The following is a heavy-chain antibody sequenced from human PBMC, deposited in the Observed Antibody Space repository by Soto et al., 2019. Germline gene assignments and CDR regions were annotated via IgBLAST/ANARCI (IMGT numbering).Heavy chain of an antibody. CDR2: IYQSGST. Sequence: PSETLSLTCAVSTYSINSGYYWGWVRQPPGKGLEWIGSIYQSGSTYYNPSLKSRVTISVDTSQNQFSLKLRSVTAADTAVYYCARESCSRTSCYTDYYYYYEVDVWGQGTTVTVSS. CDR1: TYSINSGYY. V-gene: IGHV4-38-2*02. D-gene: IGHD2-2*02. CDR3: ARESCSRTSCYTDYYYYYEVDV. J-gene: IGHJ6*02.